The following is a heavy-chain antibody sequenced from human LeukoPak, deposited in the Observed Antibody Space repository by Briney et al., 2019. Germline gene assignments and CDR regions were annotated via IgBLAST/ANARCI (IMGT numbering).Heavy chain of an antibody. V-gene: IGHV1-8*01. D-gene: IGHD3-22*01. CDR3: ARMSYYDSSGDNWFDP. CDR2: MNPNSGST. Sequence: ASVKVSCKASGYTFTSYDINWVRQATGQGLEWMGWMNPNSGSTGYAQKFQGSVTMTRDTSISTAYMELSSLRSEDTAVYYCARMSYYDSSGDNWFDPWGQGTLVTVSS. J-gene: IGHJ5*02. CDR1: GYTFTSYD.